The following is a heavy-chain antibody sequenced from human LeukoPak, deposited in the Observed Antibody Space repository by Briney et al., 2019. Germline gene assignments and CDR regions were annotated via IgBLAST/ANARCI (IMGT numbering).Heavy chain of an antibody. CDR2: ISWNSGSI. CDR1: GFTFDDYA. CDR3: AKDMRNAVDTAPREPADAFDI. D-gene: IGHD5-18*01. J-gene: IGHJ3*02. V-gene: IGHV3-9*01. Sequence: PGGSLRLSCAASGFTFDDYAMHWVRQAPGKGLEWVSGISWNSGSIGYADSVKGRFTISRDNAKNSLYLQMNSLRAEDTALYYCAKDMRNAVDTAPREPADAFDIWGQGTMVTVSS.